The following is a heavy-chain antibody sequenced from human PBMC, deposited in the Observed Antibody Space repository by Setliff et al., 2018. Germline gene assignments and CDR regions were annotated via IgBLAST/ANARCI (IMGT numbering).Heavy chain of an antibody. V-gene: IGHV3-74*01. CDR3: TRFGDRDGVGI. J-gene: IGHJ3*02. Sequence: SGFTFSSYWMHWVRQAPGKGLVWVSRINSDGSSTSYADSVKGRFTISRDNANKFLYLHMNSVRDEDTALYHCTRFGDRDGVGIWGQGTMVTVSS. CDR2: INSDGSST. CDR1: GFTFSSYW. D-gene: IGHD2-8*01.